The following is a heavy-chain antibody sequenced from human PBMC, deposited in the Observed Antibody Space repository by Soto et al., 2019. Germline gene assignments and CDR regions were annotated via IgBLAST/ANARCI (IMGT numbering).Heavy chain of an antibody. J-gene: IGHJ4*02. V-gene: IGHV4-34*01. CDR2: INYSGNT. Sequence: SETLSLTCAVYGGSFRGYSWSWIRQPPGKGLEWIGRINYSGNTNYNPSLKGRVTMSEDTSKNQFSLKLNSVSAADTAVYFCARPGGDFVLPRDYWGPGTLVTVSS. D-gene: IGHD2-21*01. CDR1: GGSFRGYS. CDR3: ARPGGDFVLPRDY.